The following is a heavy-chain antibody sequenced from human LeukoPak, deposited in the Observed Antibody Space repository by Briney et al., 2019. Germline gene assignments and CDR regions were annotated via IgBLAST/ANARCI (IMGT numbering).Heavy chain of an antibody. CDR1: GFNFNRYA. J-gene: IGHJ6*02. D-gene: IGHD1-26*01. Sequence: GGSLRLSCAASGFNFNRYAMNWVRQAPGKGLEWVSAISGSGDNIYYADSVKGRFTMSRDNSKNTLYLQMNSLRAEDAALYYCAMLNSGGRSYNGLDFWGQGTTVTVSS. CDR3: AMLNSGGRSYNGLDF. CDR2: ISGSGDNI. V-gene: IGHV3-23*01.